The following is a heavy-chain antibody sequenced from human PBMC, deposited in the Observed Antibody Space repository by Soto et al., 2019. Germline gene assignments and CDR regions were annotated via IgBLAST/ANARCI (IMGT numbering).Heavy chain of an antibody. D-gene: IGHD3-3*02. CDR2: INPVFGTA. CDR3: ASGSFQGRFPGMDV. CDR1: GGTVSSCA. V-gene: IGHV1-69*05. Sequence: SVKVSCKAPGGTVSSCAISWVRQAPGQGLEWMGGINPVFGTANYSQKFQGRVTITRDTSTSTAYMELSSLRSEDTAVYYCASGSFQGRFPGMDVWGQGTTVTVSS. J-gene: IGHJ6*02.